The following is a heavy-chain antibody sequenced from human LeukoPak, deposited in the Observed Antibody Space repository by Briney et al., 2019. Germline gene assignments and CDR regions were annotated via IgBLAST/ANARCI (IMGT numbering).Heavy chain of an antibody. CDR2: MNPNSGNT. Sequence: ASVKVSCKASGYTFTSYDINWVRQATGQGLEWMGWMNPNSGNTGYAQKFQGRVTMTRNTSISTAYMELSSLRSEDTDVYFCARDRLMGYNWFDPWGQGTLVTVSS. CDR3: ARDRLMGYNWFDP. CDR1: GYTFTSYD. V-gene: IGHV1-8*01. D-gene: IGHD3-16*01. J-gene: IGHJ5*02.